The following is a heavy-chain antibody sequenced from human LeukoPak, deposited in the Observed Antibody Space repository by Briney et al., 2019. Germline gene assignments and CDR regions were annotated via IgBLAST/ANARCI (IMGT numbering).Heavy chain of an antibody. D-gene: IGHD3-9*01. CDR1: GFTVGSYF. V-gene: IGHV3-48*02. J-gene: IGHJ4*02. CDR3: ARDNDWAFDY. Sequence: GGSLRLSCAASGFTVGSYFMSWVRQAPGKGLEWVSYINHNGRTRYYADSVRGRFTLSRDNGKNSLYLQMNSLRDEDTAVYYCARDNDWAFDYWGQGTLVTVSS. CDR2: INHNGRTR.